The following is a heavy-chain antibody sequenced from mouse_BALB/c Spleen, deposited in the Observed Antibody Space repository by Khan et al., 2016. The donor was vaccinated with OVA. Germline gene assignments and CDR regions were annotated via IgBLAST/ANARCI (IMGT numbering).Heavy chain of an antibody. CDR1: GYSITSDYA. CDR2: ICYSGNT. Sequence: VQLKESGPGLVKPSQSLSLTCTVTGYSITSDYAWNWIRQFPGNKLEWMGFICYSGNTKYNPSLKSRFSITRDTSKNQFFLQLNSVTTEDTATYYCARVYGGDFDYWGQGTSLTVSS. CDR3: ARVYGGDFDY. V-gene: IGHV3-2*02. J-gene: IGHJ2*02. D-gene: IGHD1-1*01.